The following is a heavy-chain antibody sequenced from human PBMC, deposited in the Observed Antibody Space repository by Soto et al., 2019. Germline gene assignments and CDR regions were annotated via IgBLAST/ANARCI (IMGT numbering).Heavy chain of an antibody. V-gene: IGHV3-48*01. CDR2: ISSSSSTI. CDR1: GFTFSSYS. CDR3: ARGQVLRFLEWLSVFDY. D-gene: IGHD3-3*01. Sequence: GGSLRLSCAASGFTFSSYSMNWVRQAPGKGLEWVSYISSSSSTIYYADSVKGRFTISRDNAKNSLYLQMNSLRAEDTAVYYCARGQVLRFLEWLSVFDYWGQGTLVTVSS. J-gene: IGHJ4*02.